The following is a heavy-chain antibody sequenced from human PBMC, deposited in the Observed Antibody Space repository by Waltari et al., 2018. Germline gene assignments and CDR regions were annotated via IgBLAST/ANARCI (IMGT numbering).Heavy chain of an antibody. CDR1: GGSFSGYY. D-gene: IGHD6-19*01. V-gene: IGHV4-34*01. Sequence: QVQLLQWGAGLLKPSETLSLTCAVSGGSFSGYYWRWRRQLPGKGLEWLGEINHNASPDYNPSLKSRATISIETSKNQFSLKLDSVTAADTGVYYCARGWLQVAPPYYYYMDVWDRGTAVTVSS. CDR3: ARGWLQVAPPYYYYMDV. CDR2: INHNASP. J-gene: IGHJ6*03.